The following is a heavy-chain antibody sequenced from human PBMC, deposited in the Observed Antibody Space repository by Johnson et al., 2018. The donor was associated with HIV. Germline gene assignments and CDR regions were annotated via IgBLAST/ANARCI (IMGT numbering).Heavy chain of an antibody. CDR2: ISWDGGST. Sequence: LVESGGVVVQPGGSLRLSCAASGFTFDDYTMHWVRQAPGKGLEWVSLISWDGGSTYYADSVKGRFTISRDNSKNSLYLQMNSLRTEDTALYYCAKANSGSYLGHDAFDIWGQGTMVTVSS. V-gene: IGHV3-43*01. CDR1: GFTFDDYT. D-gene: IGHD1-26*01. J-gene: IGHJ3*02. CDR3: AKANSGSYLGHDAFDI.